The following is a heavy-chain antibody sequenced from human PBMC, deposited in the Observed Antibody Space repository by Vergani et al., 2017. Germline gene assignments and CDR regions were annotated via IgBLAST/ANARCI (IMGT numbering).Heavy chain of an antibody. J-gene: IGHJ4*02. D-gene: IGHD6-13*01. CDR3: ARAPALIAAAGYFDY. CDR1: GGSISSYY. V-gene: IGHV4-4*07. Sequence: QVQLQESGPGLVKPSETLSLTCTVSGGSISSYYWSWIRQPAGKGLEWVGRIYTSGSTNYNTSLKSRVTMSVDTSKNQFSLKLSSVTAADTAVYYCARAPALIAAAGYFDYWGQGTLVTVSS. CDR2: IYTSGST.